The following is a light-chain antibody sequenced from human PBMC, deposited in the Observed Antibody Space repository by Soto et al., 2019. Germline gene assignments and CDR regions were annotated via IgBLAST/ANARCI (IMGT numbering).Light chain of an antibody. Sequence: QSVLTQPASVSGSPGQSITISCTGTSSDVGGYNYVSWYQQYPGKAPKLMIYDVSTRPSGVSNRFSGSKSGNTASLTISGLQAEDEADYYCSSYTSSSTEVFGTGTKVTVL. V-gene: IGLV2-14*01. CDR1: SSDVGGYNY. CDR3: SSYTSSSTEV. J-gene: IGLJ1*01. CDR2: DVS.